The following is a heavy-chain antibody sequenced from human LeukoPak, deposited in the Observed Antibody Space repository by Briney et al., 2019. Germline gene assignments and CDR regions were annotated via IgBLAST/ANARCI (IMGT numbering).Heavy chain of an antibody. V-gene: IGHV3-74*01. CDR3: ARDNYGGKEWYDY. D-gene: IGHD4-23*01. Sequence: GGSLRLSCAASGFTFSNYWMPWVRQAPGKGLVWVSRINGYGSGTSYADSVKGRFTISRDNAKNTLYLQMNSLRAEDTAVYYCARDNYGGKEWYDYWGQGTLVTVSS. CDR2: INGYGSGT. CDR1: GFTFSNYW. J-gene: IGHJ4*02.